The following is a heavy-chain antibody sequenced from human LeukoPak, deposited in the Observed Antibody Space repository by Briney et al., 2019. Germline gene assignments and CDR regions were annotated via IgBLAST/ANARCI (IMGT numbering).Heavy chain of an antibody. CDR3: ARVWRYCSSTSCYEDLDAFDI. V-gene: IGHV1/OR15-1*01. D-gene: IGHD2-2*01. Sequence: ASVKVSCKASGYIFTDYYMHWVRQAPGQELGWMGRINPNSGGTNYAQKFQGRVTMTRDTSISTAYTELSSLRSEDTATYYCARVWRYCSSTSCYEDLDAFDIWGQGTMVTVSS. CDR2: INPNSGGT. J-gene: IGHJ3*02. CDR1: GYIFTDYY.